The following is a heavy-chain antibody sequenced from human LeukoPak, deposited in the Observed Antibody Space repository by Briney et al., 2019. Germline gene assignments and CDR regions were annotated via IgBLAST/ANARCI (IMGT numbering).Heavy chain of an antibody. CDR3: ARKYSSGWPN. CDR2: IYPGDADT. V-gene: IGHV5-51*01. D-gene: IGHD6-19*01. J-gene: IGHJ4*02. CDR1: GYSFFSHW. Sequence: GESLKISCKGSGYSFFSHWIGWVRQMPGKGLEWMGIIYPGDADTRYSTSFQGQVTISADKSINTAYLQWSSLKASDTAVYYCARKYSSGWPNWGQGTLVTVSS.